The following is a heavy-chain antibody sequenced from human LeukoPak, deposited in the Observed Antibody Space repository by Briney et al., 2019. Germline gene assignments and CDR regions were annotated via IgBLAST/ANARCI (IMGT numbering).Heavy chain of an antibody. D-gene: IGHD6-19*01. J-gene: IGHJ4*02. V-gene: IGHV1-8*01. Sequence: AASVKVSCRPSGYTFTSYDFNWVRQATGQGLEWLGWMNPNSGNTGYAQKFQGRVTMTRNTSISTAYMELSSLRSEDTAVYYCARGEAYSSGSFFSSDFDYWGQGTLVTVSS. CDR2: MNPNSGNT. CDR3: ARGEAYSSGSFFSSDFDY. CDR1: GYTFTSYD.